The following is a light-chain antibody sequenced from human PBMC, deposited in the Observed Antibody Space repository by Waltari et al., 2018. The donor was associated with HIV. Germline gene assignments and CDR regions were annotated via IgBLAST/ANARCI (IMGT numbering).Light chain of an antibody. V-gene: IGLV3-1*01. J-gene: IGLJ3*02. CDR1: NLGHKY. CDR2: QDN. CDR3: QAWDSSNVV. Sequence: SFELTHPPSVSVSPGLIASITSPRDNLGHKYACWYQQKPGQSPVLVIYQDNKRPSGIPQRFSGSNSGNTATLTISGTQAMDEADYYCQAWDSSNVVFGGGTKLTVL.